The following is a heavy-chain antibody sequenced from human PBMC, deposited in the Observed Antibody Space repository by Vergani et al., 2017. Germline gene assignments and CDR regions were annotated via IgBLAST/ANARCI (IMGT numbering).Heavy chain of an antibody. CDR1: GFTSAGYA. Sequence: EVQLEESGVGLVLPGRSLRLSCVASGFTSAGYAMHWVRQAPGKGLEWVSGISWNSNSIGYADSVKGRFTISRDNAKNSLYLQMNSLRAEDTAFYYCAKDLGTSSGGGWFDPWGQGTLVTVSS. V-gene: IGHV3-9*02. J-gene: IGHJ5*02. D-gene: IGHD6-6*01. CDR2: ISWNSNSI. CDR3: AKDLGTSSGGGWFDP.